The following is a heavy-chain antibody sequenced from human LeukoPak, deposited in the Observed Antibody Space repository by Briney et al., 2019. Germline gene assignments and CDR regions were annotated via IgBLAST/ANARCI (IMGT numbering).Heavy chain of an antibody. V-gene: IGHV4-59*12. CDR1: GGSISSYY. Sequence: SETLSLTCTVSGGSISSYYWSWIRQPPGKGLEWIGYIYYSGSTNYNPSLKSRVTISVDTSKNQFSLKLSSVTAADTAVYYCARGVRGYCSSTSCSRSGAFDIWGQGTMVTVSS. D-gene: IGHD2-2*01. CDR3: ARGVRGYCSSTSCSRSGAFDI. J-gene: IGHJ3*02. CDR2: IYYSGST.